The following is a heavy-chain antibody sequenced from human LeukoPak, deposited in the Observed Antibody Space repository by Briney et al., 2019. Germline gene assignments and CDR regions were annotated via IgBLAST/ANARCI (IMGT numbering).Heavy chain of an antibody. J-gene: IGHJ4*02. CDR1: GFTFSTYW. CDR2: IKKDGSEK. Sequence: GGSLRLSCAASGFTFSTYWMSWVRQAPGKGLEWVANIKKDGSEKYYMDPVKGRFTISRDNAENSLYLQMNSLRAEDTAVYYCAREGVHCSGRSCLKAYWGQGTQVTVSS. V-gene: IGHV3-7*03. CDR3: AREGVHCSGRSCLKAY. D-gene: IGHD2-15*01.